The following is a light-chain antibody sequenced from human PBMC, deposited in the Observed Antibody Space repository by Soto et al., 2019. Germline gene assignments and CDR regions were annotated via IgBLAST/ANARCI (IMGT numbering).Light chain of an antibody. J-gene: IGLJ2*01. V-gene: IGLV2-8*01. CDR2: EVS. CDR3: SSYTSSSTVV. Sequence: QSALTQPPSASGSPGQSVTISCTGTSSDIGAYIYVSWYQQHPGKAPKLMISEVSRRPSGVPERFSGSKSGNTASLTISGLQAEDEADYYCSSYTSSSTVVFGGGTKLTVL. CDR1: SSDIGAYIY.